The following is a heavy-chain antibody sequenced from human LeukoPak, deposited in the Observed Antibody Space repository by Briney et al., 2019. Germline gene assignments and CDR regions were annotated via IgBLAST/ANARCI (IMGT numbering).Heavy chain of an antibody. V-gene: IGHV3-23*01. CDR1: GFTFSSYA. D-gene: IGHD6-19*01. Sequence: GGSLRLSCAASGFTFSSYAMSWVRQAPGKGLEWVSAISGSGGSTYYADSVKGRFTIFRDNSKNTLYLQMNSLRAEDTAVYYCTKGYTSGWYYYIDYWGQGTLVTVSS. CDR2: ISGSGGST. CDR3: TKGYTSGWYYYIDY. J-gene: IGHJ4*02.